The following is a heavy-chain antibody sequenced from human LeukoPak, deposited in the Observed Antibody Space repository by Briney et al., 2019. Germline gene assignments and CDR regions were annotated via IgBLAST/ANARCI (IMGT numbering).Heavy chain of an antibody. J-gene: IGHJ4*02. CDR1: GFTFSSYS. Sequence: GRSLRLSCAASGFTFSSYSMNWVRQAPGKGLEWVSSISSSSSYIYYADSVKGRFTISRDNAKNSLYLQMNSLRAEDTAVYYCAPTRPIAAVADGGQGTLVTVSS. V-gene: IGHV3-21*01. CDR2: ISSSSSYI. CDR3: APTRPIAAVAD. D-gene: IGHD6-13*01.